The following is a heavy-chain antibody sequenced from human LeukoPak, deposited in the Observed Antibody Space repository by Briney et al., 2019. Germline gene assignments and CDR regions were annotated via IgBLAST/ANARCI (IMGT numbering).Heavy chain of an antibody. CDR2: IRYDGSNK. CDR3: AKDDRAIKDI. CDR1: GFTFSSYS. D-gene: IGHD3-10*01. Sequence: PGGSLRLSCAASGFTFSSYSMNWVRQAPGKGLEWVAFIRYDGSNKYYADSVKGRFTISRDNSKNTLYLQMNSLRAEDTAVYYCAKDDRAIKDIWGQGTMVTVSS. V-gene: IGHV3-30*02. J-gene: IGHJ3*02.